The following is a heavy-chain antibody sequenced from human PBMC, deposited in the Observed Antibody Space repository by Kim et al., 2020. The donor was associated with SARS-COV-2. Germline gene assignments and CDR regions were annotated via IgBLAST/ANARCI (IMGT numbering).Heavy chain of an antibody. V-gene: IGHV3-23*01. D-gene: IGHD5-12*01. Sequence: GGSLRLSCAVSGFTFSSYAMTWVRQAPGKGLEWVSAISGSGGSTYYADSVKGRFTITRDNSKNTLYLQMNSLRAEDTAVYYCAKDIGHRDSGYDYVSLKIDYWGQGTLVTVSS. J-gene: IGHJ4*02. CDR3: AKDIGHRDSGYDYVSLKIDY. CDR2: ISGSGGST. CDR1: GFTFSSYA.